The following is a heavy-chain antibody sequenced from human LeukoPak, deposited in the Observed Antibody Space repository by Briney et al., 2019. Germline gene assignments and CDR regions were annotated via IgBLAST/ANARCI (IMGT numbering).Heavy chain of an antibody. CDR2: INPKTGDT. CDR3: ARAYEYGWFDP. J-gene: IGHJ5*02. D-gene: IGHD4/OR15-4a*01. CDR1: GYTVTGHY. V-gene: IGHV1-2*02. Sequence: ASVKVSCKASGYTVTGHYLHWVRQAPGQGPEWMGWINPKTGDTTYARKFPGRVTMTWDTSITTAYMELSSLRSDDTAIYYCARAYEYGWFDPWGQGTQVTVSS.